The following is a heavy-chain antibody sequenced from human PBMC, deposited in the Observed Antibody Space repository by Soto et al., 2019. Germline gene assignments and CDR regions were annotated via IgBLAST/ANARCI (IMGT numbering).Heavy chain of an antibody. CDR3: ARGEGYCSGGSCYGNWYFDL. J-gene: IGHJ2*01. CDR2: IIPIFGTA. CDR1: GGTFSSYA. V-gene: IGHV1-69*06. Sequence: QVQLVQSGAEVKKPGSSVKVSCKASGGTFSSYAISWVRQAPGQGLEWMGGIIPIFGTANYAQKVQGRVTITADKSTGTAYMELSSLRSEDTAVYYCARGEGYCSGGSCYGNWYFDLWGRGTLVTVSS. D-gene: IGHD2-15*01.